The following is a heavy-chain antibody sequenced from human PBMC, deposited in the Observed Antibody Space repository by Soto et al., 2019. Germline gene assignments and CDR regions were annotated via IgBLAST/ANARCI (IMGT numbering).Heavy chain of an antibody. Sequence: ASVKVSCKASGYTFTGYYMHWVRQAPGQGLEWMGWINPNSGGTNYAQKFQGWVTMTRDTSISTAYMELSRLRSDDTAVYYCAREIWGEAAGRLYYYYYGMDVWGQGTTVT. CDR2: INPNSGGT. J-gene: IGHJ6*02. CDR1: GYTFTGYY. D-gene: IGHD6-13*01. V-gene: IGHV1-2*04. CDR3: AREIWGEAAGRLYYYYYGMDV.